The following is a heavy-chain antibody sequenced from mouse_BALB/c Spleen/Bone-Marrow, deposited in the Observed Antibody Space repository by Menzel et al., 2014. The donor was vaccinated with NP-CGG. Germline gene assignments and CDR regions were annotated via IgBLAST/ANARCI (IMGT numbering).Heavy chain of an antibody. CDR3: ARPPYYYGSSYYWYFDV. CDR2: IYPGGGNT. CDR1: GYTFTDYY. D-gene: IGHD1-1*01. V-gene: IGHV1-84*02. Sequence: QVQLQQSGPELVKPGASVKISCKASGYTFTDYYINWVKQKPGQGLEWIGWIYPGGGNTKYNEKFKGKATLTVDTSSSTAYMQLSSLTSEDTAVYFCARPPYYYGSSYYWYFDVWSAGTTVTVSS. J-gene: IGHJ1*01.